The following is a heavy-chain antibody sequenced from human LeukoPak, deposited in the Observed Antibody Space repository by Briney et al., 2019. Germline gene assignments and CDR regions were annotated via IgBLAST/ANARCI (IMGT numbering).Heavy chain of an antibody. CDR2: IYYSGST. V-gene: IGHV4-59*01. J-gene: IGHJ5*02. D-gene: IGHD6-19*01. Sequence: PSETLSLTCTVSGGSISSYYWSWIRQPPGKGLEWIGYIYYSGSTNYNPSLKSRVTISVDTSKNQFSLKLSSVTAADMAVYYCARVIAVAGTILGWFDPWGQGTLVTVSS. CDR3: ARVIAVAGTILGWFDP. CDR1: GGSISSYY.